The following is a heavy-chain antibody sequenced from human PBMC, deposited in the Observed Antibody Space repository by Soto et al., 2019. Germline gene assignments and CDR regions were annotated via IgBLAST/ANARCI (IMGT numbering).Heavy chain of an antibody. CDR2: ISAYNGNT. D-gene: IGHD2-21*01. CDR1: GYTFTIYG. V-gene: IGHV1-18*01. Sequence: GASVKVSCKASGYTFTIYGISWVRQAPGQGLEWMGWISAYNGNTNYVQKLQGRVTMTTDTSTSTAYMELRSLRSDDTAVYYCARDQSYGGAFDYWGQGTLVTVSS. CDR3: ARDQSYGGAFDY. J-gene: IGHJ4*02.